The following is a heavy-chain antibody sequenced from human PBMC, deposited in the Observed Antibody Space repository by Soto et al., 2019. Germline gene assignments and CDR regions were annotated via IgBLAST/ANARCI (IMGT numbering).Heavy chain of an antibody. V-gene: IGHV1-18*01. J-gene: IGHJ4*02. CDR1: GYTFTNYG. CDR2: ISAYNGDT. Sequence: QVQLVQSGAEVKKPGASVRVSCKASGYTFTNYGISWVRQAPGQGLEWIGWISAYNGDTIYAQKLQGRVTMTTDTSTSTAYMELRSLRSDDTAMYFFARVPSYLPEDYWGQGTLVTVSS. CDR3: ARVPSYLPEDY.